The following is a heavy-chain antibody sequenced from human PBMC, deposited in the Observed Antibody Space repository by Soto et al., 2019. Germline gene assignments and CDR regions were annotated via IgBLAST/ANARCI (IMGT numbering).Heavy chain of an antibody. J-gene: IGHJ4*02. CDR2: IWYDGSNI. D-gene: IGHD1-7*01. V-gene: IGHV3-33*01. CDR3: AREGMELELPGTFDY. Sequence: QVQLVESGGGVVQPGRSLRLSCAASGFTFSSYGMHWVRQAPGKGLEWVAVIWYDGSNIYYADSVKGRFTISRDNSKNTLYLQMNSLRAEDTAVYYCAREGMELELPGTFDYWGQGTLVTVSS. CDR1: GFTFSSYG.